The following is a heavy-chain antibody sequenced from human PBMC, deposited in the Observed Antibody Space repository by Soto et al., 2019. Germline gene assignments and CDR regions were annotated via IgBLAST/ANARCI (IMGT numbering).Heavy chain of an antibody. V-gene: IGHV1-8*01. Sequence: ASVKVSCKASGYTFTSYDINWVRQATGQGLEWMGWMNPNSGNTGYAQKLQGRVTMTTDTSTSTAYMELRSLRSDDTAVYYCARDNTIFGVVIIHYYGMDVWGQGTTVTVSS. CDR1: GYTFTSYD. CDR3: ARDNTIFGVVIIHYYGMDV. D-gene: IGHD3-3*01. CDR2: MNPNSGNT. J-gene: IGHJ6*02.